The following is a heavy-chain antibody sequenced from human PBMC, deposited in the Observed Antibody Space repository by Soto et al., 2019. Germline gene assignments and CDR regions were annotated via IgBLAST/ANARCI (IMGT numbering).Heavy chain of an antibody. CDR3: ASEIWFGGQNWFDP. CDR1: CGSIISYY. V-gene: IGHV4-59*01. CDR2: IYYSGST. Sequence: KASETLSLTCTFSCGSIISYYWSWIRQPPGKVLEWIGYIYYSGSTNYNPSLNIRVTISVDTSKNQFSLKLSSVTAADTDVYYCASEIWFGGQNWFDPWGQGTLVTVSS. J-gene: IGHJ5*02. D-gene: IGHD3-10*01.